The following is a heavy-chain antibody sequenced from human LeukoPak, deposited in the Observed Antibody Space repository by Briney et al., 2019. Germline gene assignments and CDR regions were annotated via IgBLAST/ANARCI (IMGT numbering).Heavy chain of an antibody. V-gene: IGHV4-4*07. CDR1: GGSISYYY. J-gene: IGHJ4*02. CDR3: ARGHGGYCGGGSCYLDY. D-gene: IGHD2-15*01. Sequence: SETLSLTCTVSGGSISYYYWCWIRQPPGKGLEWIGRIYTSGSTNYNPSLKSRVTMSVDTSKNQFSLKLSSVTAADTAIYFCARGHGGYCGGGSCYLDYWGQGTLVTVSS. CDR2: IYTSGST.